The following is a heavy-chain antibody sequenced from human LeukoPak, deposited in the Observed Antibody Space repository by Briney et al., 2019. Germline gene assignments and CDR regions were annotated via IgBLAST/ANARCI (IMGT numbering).Heavy chain of an antibody. Sequence: KPSETLSLTCTVSGGSISSYYWSWIRQPAGKGLEWIGRIYTSGSTNYNPSLKSRVTMLVDTSKNQFSLKLSSVTAADTAVYYCARERYCSGGGCYYFDYWGQGTLVTVSS. J-gene: IGHJ4*02. V-gene: IGHV4-4*07. D-gene: IGHD2-15*01. CDR1: GGSISSYY. CDR2: IYTSGST. CDR3: ARERYCSGGGCYYFDY.